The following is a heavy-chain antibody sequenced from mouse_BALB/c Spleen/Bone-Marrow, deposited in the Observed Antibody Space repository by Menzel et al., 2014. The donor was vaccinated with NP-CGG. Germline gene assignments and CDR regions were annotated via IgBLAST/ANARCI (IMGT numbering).Heavy chain of an antibody. J-gene: IGHJ4*01. CDR1: GFDFSRYW. CDR3: ARAYYYGMMDY. Sequence: EVKLVESGGGLVQPGGSLKLSCAASGFDFSRYWMSWVRQAPGKGLEWIGEINPDSSTINYTPSLKDKFIISRDNAKNTLYLQMSKVRSEDTALYYCARAYYYGMMDYWGQGTSVTVSS. CDR2: INPDSSTI. D-gene: IGHD1-1*01. V-gene: IGHV4-1*02.